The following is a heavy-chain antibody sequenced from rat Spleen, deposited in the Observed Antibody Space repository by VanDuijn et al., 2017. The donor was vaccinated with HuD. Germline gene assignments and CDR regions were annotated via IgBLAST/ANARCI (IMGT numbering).Heavy chain of an antibody. CDR3: TRDRTYYGYTLDY. V-gene: IGHV5-25*01. CDR1: GFIFSNYD. D-gene: IGHD1-9*01. Sequence: EVQLVESGGGLVLPGRSLKLSCAVSGFIFSNYDMAWVRRVPAKGLEWVASISNTGGKIYYRDSVKGRFTISSDSAKSTLYLQMNSLTSEDTATYYCTRDRTYYGYTLDYWGQGVMVTVSS. CDR2: ISNTGGKI. J-gene: IGHJ2*01.